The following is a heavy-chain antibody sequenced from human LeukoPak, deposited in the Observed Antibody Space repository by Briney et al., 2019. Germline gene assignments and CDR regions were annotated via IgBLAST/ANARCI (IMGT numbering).Heavy chain of an antibody. CDR2: ISYDGSNK. J-gene: IGHJ3*01. Sequence: GGSLRLSCAASGFTFSSYAMHWVRQAPGKGLERVAVISYDGSNKYYADSVKGRFTISRDNSKNTLYLQMNSLRAEDTAVYYCAKDPNGDYVGAFDFWGQGTMVTVSS. D-gene: IGHD4-17*01. CDR1: GFTFSSYA. V-gene: IGHV3-30-3*01. CDR3: AKDPNGDYVGAFDF.